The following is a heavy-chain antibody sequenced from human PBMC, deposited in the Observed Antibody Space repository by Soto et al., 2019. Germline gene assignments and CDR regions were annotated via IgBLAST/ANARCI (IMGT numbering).Heavy chain of an antibody. V-gene: IGHV3-53*01. CDR3: ARDRVISGYPEYFQH. CDR1: GFTVSSNY. J-gene: IGHJ1*01. Sequence: EVQLVESRGGLIQPGGSLRLSCAASGFTVSSNYMSWVRQAPGKGLEWVSVIYSGGSTYYADSVKGRFTISRDNSKNTLYLPMNSLRAEDTAVYYCARDRVISGYPEYFQHWGQGTLVTVSS. D-gene: IGHD3-22*01. CDR2: IYSGGST.